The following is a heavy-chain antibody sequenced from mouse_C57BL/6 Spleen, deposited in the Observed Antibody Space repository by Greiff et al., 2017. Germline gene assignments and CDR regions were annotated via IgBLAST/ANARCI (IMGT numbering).Heavy chain of an antibody. J-gene: IGHJ1*03. CDR2: INPSNGGT. CDR3: ARFYYGSSYWYFDV. V-gene: IGHV1-53*01. D-gene: IGHD1-1*01. Sequence: PGQGLEWIGNINPSNGGTNYNEKFKSKATLTVDKSCSTAYMQLSSLTSEDSAVYYCARFYYGSSYWYFDVWGTGTTVTVSS.